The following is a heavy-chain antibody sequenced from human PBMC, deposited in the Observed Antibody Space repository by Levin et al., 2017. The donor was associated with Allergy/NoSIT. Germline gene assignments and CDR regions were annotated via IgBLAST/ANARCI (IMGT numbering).Heavy chain of an antibody. D-gene: IGHD3-22*01. CDR2: IDWDDDK. CDR1: GFSLSTSGMC. J-gene: IGHJ4*02. Sequence: SQTLSLPCTFSGFSLSTSGMCVRWIRQPPGKALEWLARIDWDDDKYYSTSLKTRLTISKDTSKNQVVLTMTNMDPVDTATYYCARTPTYYYDSSGYYLSDYWGQGTLVTVSS. V-gene: IGHV2-70*11. CDR3: ARTPTYYYDSSGYYLSDY.